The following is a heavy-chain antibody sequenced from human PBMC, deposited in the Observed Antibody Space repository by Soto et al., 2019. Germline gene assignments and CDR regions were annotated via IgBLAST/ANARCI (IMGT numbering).Heavy chain of an antibody. CDR2: IKSKTDGGTT. CDR1: GFTFSNAW. J-gene: IGHJ4*02. V-gene: IGHV3-15*01. CDR3: TTLVILLWFGEHPFDY. D-gene: IGHD3-10*01. Sequence: EVQLVESGGGLVKPRGSLRLSCAASGFTFSNAWMSWVRQAPGKGLEWVGRIKSKTDGGTTDYAAPVKGRFTISRDDSKNTLYLQMNSLKTEDTAVYYCTTLVILLWFGEHPFDYWGQGTLVTVSS.